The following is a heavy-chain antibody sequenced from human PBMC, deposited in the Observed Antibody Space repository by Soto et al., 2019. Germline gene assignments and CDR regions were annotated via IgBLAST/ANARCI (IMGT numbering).Heavy chain of an antibody. CDR1: GYTFTSYG. Sequence: ASVKVSCKASGYTFTSYGIRWVRQAPGQGLERMGWISAYNGNTNYAQKLQGRVTMTTDTSTSTAYMELRSLRSDDTAVYYCARAFTVDIVVVPAAINWFDPWGQGTLVTVSS. J-gene: IGHJ5*02. D-gene: IGHD2-2*03. V-gene: IGHV1-18*01. CDR3: ARAFTVDIVVVPAAINWFDP. CDR2: ISAYNGNT.